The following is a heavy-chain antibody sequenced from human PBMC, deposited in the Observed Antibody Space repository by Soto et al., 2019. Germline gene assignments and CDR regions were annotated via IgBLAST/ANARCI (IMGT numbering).Heavy chain of an antibody. V-gene: IGHV3-64D*06. CDR2: ISDNGGST. D-gene: IGHD1-26*01. CDR1: RFTFRSYS. J-gene: IGHJ4*02. CDR3: VKGAQYSGSYYYFDN. Sequence: PXGSLRLSCSASRFTFRSYSMHWVRQAPGKGLKYVSAISDNGGSTYYADSVKGRFTISRDNSQNTLYLQMTTLRVEDTALYFCVKGAQYSGSYYYFDNWGQGTLVTVSS.